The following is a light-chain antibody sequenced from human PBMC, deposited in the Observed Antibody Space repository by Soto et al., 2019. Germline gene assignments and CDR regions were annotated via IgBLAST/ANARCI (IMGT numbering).Light chain of an antibody. J-gene: IGLJ2*01. V-gene: IGLV1-44*01. CDR3: VAWDDSLNGYVV. Sequence: QSVLTQPPSASGTPGQRVTISCSGSSSNIGSNTVNWYQQLPGTAPKLVIYSNNQRPSEVPDRFSGSKSGTSASLAISGLQSEDEADYYCVAWDDSLNGYVVFGGGNKVTVL. CDR2: SNN. CDR1: SSNIGSNT.